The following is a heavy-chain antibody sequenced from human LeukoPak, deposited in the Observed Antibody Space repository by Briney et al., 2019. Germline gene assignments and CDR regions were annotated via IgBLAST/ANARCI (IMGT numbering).Heavy chain of an antibody. CDR2: ISGSGDSA. V-gene: IGHV3-23*01. CDR3: ARRSGIAVAGAFDY. CDR1: VFTFCHYA. Sequence: PGGSLRLSCAASVFTFCHYAMRWVRHATGKGLEWVLGISGSGDSAYYADCVKGRFTISRDNSKNTLYLQMNSLRAEDTAVYYCARRSGIAVAGAFDYWGQGTLVTVSS. D-gene: IGHD6-19*01. J-gene: IGHJ4*02.